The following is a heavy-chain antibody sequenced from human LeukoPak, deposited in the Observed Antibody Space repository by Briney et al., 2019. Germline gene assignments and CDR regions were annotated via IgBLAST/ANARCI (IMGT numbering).Heavy chain of an antibody. CDR3: AESPYSGEYTEYFQH. CDR1: GFTFSYFS. Sequence: PGGSLRLSCAASGFTFSYFSMNWVRQAPGRGLEWVSGIGSGRNYVNYADSVKGRFTISRDNAKSSLHLQMNSLRAEDTAVYYCAESPYSGEYTEYFQHWGQGTLVTVSS. CDR2: IGSGRNYV. D-gene: IGHD1-26*01. J-gene: IGHJ1*01. V-gene: IGHV3-21*06.